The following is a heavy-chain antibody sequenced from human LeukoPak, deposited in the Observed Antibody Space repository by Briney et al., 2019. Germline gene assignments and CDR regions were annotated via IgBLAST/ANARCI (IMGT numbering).Heavy chain of an antibody. Sequence: GGSLRLSCAASGLTLSSNYMSWVRQAPGKGLGWVSVIYSGGSQYYPESVKRRFTISRDNSKNTLSLQMNNRRVETRAVVSCAREGINPKYGRGYYRYFWGKGTTVSDCS. CDR1: GLTLSSNY. D-gene: IGHD1-14*01. CDR3: AREGINPKYGRGYYRYF. J-gene: IGHJ6*03. CDR2: IYSGGSQ. V-gene: IGHV3-53*01.